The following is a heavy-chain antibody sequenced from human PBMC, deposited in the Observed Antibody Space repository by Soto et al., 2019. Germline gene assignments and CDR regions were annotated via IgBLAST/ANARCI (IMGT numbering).Heavy chain of an antibody. J-gene: IGHJ4*02. D-gene: IGHD1-26*01. CDR1: GFAFSLYA. V-gene: IGHV3-23*01. Sequence: GGSLRLSCAASGFAFSLYAMSWVRQAPGKELEWVSAVSGSGADTYYADSVKGRFTISRDNPKNTLYLQINSLRAEDTAVFYCAKVGGSYSSPLYYFDYWGQGTLVTVSS. CDR3: AKVGGSYSSPLYYFDY. CDR2: VSGSGADT.